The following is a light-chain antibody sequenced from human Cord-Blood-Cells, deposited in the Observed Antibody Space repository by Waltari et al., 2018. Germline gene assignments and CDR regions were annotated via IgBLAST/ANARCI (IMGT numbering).Light chain of an antibody. Sequence: DIQVTQSPSTLAASVGGRVTITCRASQSISSWLAWYQQKPGKAPKLLIYKASSLESGVPSRFSGSGSGTEFTLTISSLQPDDFATYYCQQYNSYSYTFGQGTKLEIK. V-gene: IGKV1-5*03. CDR1: QSISSW. J-gene: IGKJ2*01. CDR2: KAS. CDR3: QQYNSYSYT.